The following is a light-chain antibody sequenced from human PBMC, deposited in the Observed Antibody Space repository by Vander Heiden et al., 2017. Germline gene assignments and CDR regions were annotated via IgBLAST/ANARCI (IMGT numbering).Light chain of an antibody. Sequence: QSALTQPASLSGSPGQSITISCTGTSSDGGAYNYVSWYQQHPGKAPKLMIYDVSNRPSGVSNRFSGSKSGNTASLTISGLLAEDEADYYCSSYTSSSTLVVFGGGTKLTVL. CDR1: SSDGGAYNY. J-gene: IGLJ2*01. CDR2: DVS. CDR3: SSYTSSSTLVV. V-gene: IGLV2-14*03.